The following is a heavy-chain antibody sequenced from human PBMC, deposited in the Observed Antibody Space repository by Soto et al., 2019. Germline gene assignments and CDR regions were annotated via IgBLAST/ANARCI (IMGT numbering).Heavy chain of an antibody. V-gene: IGHV4-59*01. CDR1: GGSISGYY. Sequence: QVQLQESGPGLAKPSETLSLTCTVSGGSISGYYWSWIRQPPGEGLEWIGYISYSGSPNYNPSLKSRVTISVDTSQNQFSLTLTSVTAADTAVYYCARGGRSSSKTVFDYWGQGTLVTVSS. CDR3: ARGGRSSSKTVFDY. D-gene: IGHD6-6*01. J-gene: IGHJ4*02. CDR2: ISYSGSP.